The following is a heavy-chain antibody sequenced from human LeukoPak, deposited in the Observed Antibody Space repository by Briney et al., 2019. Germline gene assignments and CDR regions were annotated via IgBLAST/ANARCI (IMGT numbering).Heavy chain of an antibody. CDR3: TRPHGGSGSYYWDQYYFDY. V-gene: IGHV3-73*01. Sequence: GGSLKLSCAASGFTFSGSAMHWVRQASGKGLEWVGRIRSTANSYATAYAASVKGRFTISRDDSKNTAYLQMNSLKTEDTAVYYCTRPHGGSGSYYWDQYYFDYWGQGTLVTVSS. D-gene: IGHD3-10*01. CDR1: GFTFSGSA. J-gene: IGHJ4*02. CDR2: IRSTANSYAT.